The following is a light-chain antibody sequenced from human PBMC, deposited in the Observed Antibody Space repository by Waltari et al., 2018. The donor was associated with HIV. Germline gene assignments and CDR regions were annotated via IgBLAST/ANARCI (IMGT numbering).Light chain of an antibody. CDR3: AAWDDRLSGWV. Sequence: QSVLTQPPSASGTPGQRVTISCSGSSPNLGRNYVTWYQQLPRTAPKLIHRNNQRPSGVPDRFSGSKSGTSVSLAISGLRSEDEADYYCAAWDDRLSGWVFGGGTKLTV. J-gene: IGLJ3*02. CDR2: RNN. V-gene: IGLV1-47*01. CDR1: SPNLGRNY.